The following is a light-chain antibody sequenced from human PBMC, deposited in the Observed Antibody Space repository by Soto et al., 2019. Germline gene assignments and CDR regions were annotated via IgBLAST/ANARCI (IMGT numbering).Light chain of an antibody. V-gene: IGLV1-40*01. CDR2: GNS. J-gene: IGLJ2*01. CDR3: QSYDSSLSGPVV. Sequence: QLVLTQPPSVSGAPGQRVTISCTGSSSNIGAGYDVHWYQQLPGTAPKLLIYGNSNRPSGVPDRFSGSKSGTSASLAITGLQAEDEADYYCQSYDSSLSGPVVFGEGTQLTVL. CDR1: SSNIGAGYD.